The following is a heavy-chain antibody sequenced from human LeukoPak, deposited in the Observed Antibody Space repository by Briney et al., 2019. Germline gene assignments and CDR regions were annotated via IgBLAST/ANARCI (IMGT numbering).Heavy chain of an antibody. CDR2: ISYDGSNK. J-gene: IGHJ4*02. CDR1: GFTVSDVY. D-gene: IGHD6-19*01. V-gene: IGHV3-30-3*01. CDR3: AREDGSGWSSFDY. Sequence: GGSLRLSCAASGFTVSDVYMNWVRQAPGKGLEWVAVISYDGSNKYYADSVKGRFTISRDNSKNTLYLQMNSLRAEDTAVYYCAREDGSGWSSFDYWGQGTLVTVSS.